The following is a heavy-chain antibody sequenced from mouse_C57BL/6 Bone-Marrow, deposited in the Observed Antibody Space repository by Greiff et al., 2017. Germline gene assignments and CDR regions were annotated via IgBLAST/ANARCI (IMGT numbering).Heavy chain of an antibody. V-gene: IGHV1-55*01. J-gene: IGHJ3*01. CDR1: GYTFTSYW. Sequence: MQLKQPGAELVKPGASVKMSCKASGYTFTSYWITWVKQRPGQGLEWIGDIYPGSGSTNYNEKFKSKATLTVDTSSSTAYMQLSSLTSEDSAVYYCANMFFAYWGQGTLVTVSA. CDR2: IYPGSGST. CDR3: ANMFFAY.